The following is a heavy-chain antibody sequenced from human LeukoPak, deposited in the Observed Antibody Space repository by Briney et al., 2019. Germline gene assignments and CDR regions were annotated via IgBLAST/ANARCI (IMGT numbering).Heavy chain of an antibody. Sequence: SETLSLTCTVSGGSISSSSYYWGWIRQSPGEGLEWIAYIYYNGSTNYNPSLKSRVTISVDTSKNQFSLKLSSVTAADTAVYYCSRQIVAPYYYYGMDVWGQGTSVTVSS. CDR1: GGSISSSSYY. D-gene: IGHD2-2*01. CDR3: SRQIVAPYYYYGMDV. V-gene: IGHV4-61*05. J-gene: IGHJ6*02. CDR2: IYYNGST.